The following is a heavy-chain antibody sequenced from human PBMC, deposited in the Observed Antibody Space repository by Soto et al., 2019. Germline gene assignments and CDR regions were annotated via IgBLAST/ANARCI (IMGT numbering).Heavy chain of an antibody. V-gene: IGHV1-18*04. D-gene: IGHD3-3*01. J-gene: IGHJ4*02. CDR3: ARDPVLRFLEWLSPPDY. CDR1: GYTFTSYG. CDR2: ISAYNGNT. Sequence: ASVKVSCKASGYTFTSYGISWVRQAPGQGLEWMGWISAYNGNTNYAQKLQGRVTMTTDTSTSTAYMELRSLRSDDTAVYYCARDPVLRFLEWLSPPDYWGQGTLVTVSS.